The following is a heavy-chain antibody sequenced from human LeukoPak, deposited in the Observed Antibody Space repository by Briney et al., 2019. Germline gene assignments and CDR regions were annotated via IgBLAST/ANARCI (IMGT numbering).Heavy chain of an antibody. V-gene: IGHV4-31*03. CDR3: ARGRSGYYDRHFDY. CDR1: GGSISSGGYY. Sequence: SETLSLTCTVSGGSISSGGYYWSWIRQHPGKGLEWIGYIYYSGSTYYNPSLKSRVTISVATSKNQFSLKLSSVTAADTAVYYCARGRSGYYDRHFDYWGQGTLVTVSS. J-gene: IGHJ4*02. CDR2: IYYSGST. D-gene: IGHD3-3*01.